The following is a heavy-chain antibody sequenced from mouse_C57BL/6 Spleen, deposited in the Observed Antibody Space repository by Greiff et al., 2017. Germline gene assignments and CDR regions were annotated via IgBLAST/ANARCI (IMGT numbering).Heavy chain of an antibody. D-gene: IGHD4-1*01. CDR2: IDPENGDT. J-gene: IGHJ1*03. CDR3: TPNSHYWYFDV. CDR1: GFNIKDDY. V-gene: IGHV14-4*01. Sequence: VQLQQSGAELVRPGASVKLSCTASGFNIKDDYMHWVKQRPEQGLEWIGWIDPENGDTEYASKFQGKATITADTSSNTAYLQLSSLTSEDTAVYYCTPNSHYWYFDVWGTGTTVTVSS.